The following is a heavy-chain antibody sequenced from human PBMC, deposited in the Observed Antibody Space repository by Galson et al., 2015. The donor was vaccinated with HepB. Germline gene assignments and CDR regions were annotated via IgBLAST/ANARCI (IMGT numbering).Heavy chain of an antibody. Sequence: LRLSCAASGFTFSSYGMHWVRQAPGKGLEWVAVIWYDGSNKYYADSVKGRFTISRDNSKNTLYLQMNSLRAEDTAVYYCARDSGSYHFDYWGQGTLVTVSS. D-gene: IGHD1-26*01. CDR2: IWYDGSNK. CDR1: GFTFSSYG. V-gene: IGHV3-33*08. J-gene: IGHJ4*02. CDR3: ARDSGSYHFDY.